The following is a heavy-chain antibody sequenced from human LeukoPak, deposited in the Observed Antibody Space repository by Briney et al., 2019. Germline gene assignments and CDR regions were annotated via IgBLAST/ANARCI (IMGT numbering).Heavy chain of an antibody. D-gene: IGHD6-13*01. J-gene: IGHJ4*02. CDR3: AKDLAAAGCYFDY. Sequence: PGGSLRLSCAASGFTFSSYGMHWVRQAPGKGLEWVAVISYDGSNKYYADSVKGRFTISRDNSKNTLYLQMNSLRAEDTAVYYCAKDLAAAGCYFDYWGQGTLVTVSS. CDR1: GFTFSSYG. V-gene: IGHV3-30*18. CDR2: ISYDGSNK.